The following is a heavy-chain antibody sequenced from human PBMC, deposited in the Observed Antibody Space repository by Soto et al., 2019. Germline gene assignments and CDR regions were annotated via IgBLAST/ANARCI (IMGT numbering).Heavy chain of an antibody. CDR2: TYYRFKLYN. V-gene: IGHV6-1*01. CDR3: ERAPGYCSGGSCYSRDFDI. D-gene: IGHD2-15*01. J-gene: IGHJ3*02. Sequence: PSQTLSLTYAISWDSFSSNSAALNWIRPSPSRGLEFLLRTYYRFKLYNDYAVSVKIRITINPYTSENQFYLQLNSVTPEETGVXXCERAPGYCSGGSCYSRDFDIWGQGKMVTVSS. CDR1: WDSFSSNSAA.